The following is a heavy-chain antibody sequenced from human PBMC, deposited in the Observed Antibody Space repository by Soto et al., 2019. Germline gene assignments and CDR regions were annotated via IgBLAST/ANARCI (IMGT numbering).Heavy chain of an antibody. V-gene: IGHV2-5*02. CDR2: IYWDDDK. D-gene: IGHD3-3*01. J-gene: IGHJ4*02. Sequence: QLTLNESGPPVVRPTATLPLTCRFSGFSLTTSGVGVGWICQSPGKAPEGLALIYWDDDKRYSASLKSTLTITKDTSKNPVVLTVSDLDPTDTATYYCAHRVLRTVFGLVTTTAIYFDFWGQGTPVAVSS. CDR1: GFSLTTSGVG. CDR3: AHRVLRTVFGLVTTTAIYFDF.